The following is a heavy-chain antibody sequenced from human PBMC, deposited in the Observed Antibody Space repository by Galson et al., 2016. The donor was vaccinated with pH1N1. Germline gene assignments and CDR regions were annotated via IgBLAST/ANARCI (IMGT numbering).Heavy chain of an antibody. Sequence: SVKVSCKASGYSFMSYGITWVRQAPGQGLEWMGWTNIYNSHTDYAQKVQDRFRMTTDTSTSTAYMELQSLTSDHTALYYCARSLGYCTNSVCPGFDYWGQGSLVSASS. V-gene: IGHV1-18*01. CDR2: TNIYNSHT. D-gene: IGHD2-8*01. CDR1: GYSFMSYG. CDR3: ARSLGYCTNSVCPGFDY. J-gene: IGHJ4*02.